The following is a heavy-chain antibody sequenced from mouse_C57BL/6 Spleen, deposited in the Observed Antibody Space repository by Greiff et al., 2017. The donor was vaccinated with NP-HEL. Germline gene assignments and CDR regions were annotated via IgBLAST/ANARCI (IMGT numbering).Heavy chain of an antibody. CDR3: ARNEVYYYGSSPPYFDY. V-gene: IGHV2-2*01. CDR1: GFSLTSYG. CDR2: IWSGGST. Sequence: QVQLQQSGPGLVQPSQSLSITCTVSGFSLTSYGVHWVRQSPGKGLEWLGVIWSGGSTDYNAAFISRLSISKDNSKSQVFFKMNSLQADDTAIYYCARNEVYYYGSSPPYFDYWGQGTTLTVSS. J-gene: IGHJ2*01. D-gene: IGHD1-1*01.